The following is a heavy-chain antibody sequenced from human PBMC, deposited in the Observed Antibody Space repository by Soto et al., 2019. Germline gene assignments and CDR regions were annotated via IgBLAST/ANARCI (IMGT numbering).Heavy chain of an antibody. Sequence: QVQLVQSGAEVKKPGASVKVSCKASGYTFTSYDINWVRQATGQGLEWMGWMNPNSGNTGYAQKFQGRVTMTRNTSISTAYMELSSLRSEDTAVYYCARELSYYGSGSHYYFDYWGQGTLVTVSS. CDR3: ARELSYYGSGSHYYFDY. CDR1: GYTFTSYD. D-gene: IGHD3-10*01. CDR2: MNPNSGNT. J-gene: IGHJ4*02. V-gene: IGHV1-8*01.